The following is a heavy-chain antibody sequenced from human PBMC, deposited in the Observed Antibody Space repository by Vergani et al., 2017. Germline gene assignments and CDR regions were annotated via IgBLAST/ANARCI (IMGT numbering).Heavy chain of an antibody. D-gene: IGHD3-22*01. V-gene: IGHV1-69*06. CDR3: ARGREEGMIVVVPDAFDI. CDR1: GGTFSSYA. Sequence: QVQLVQSGAEVKKPGSSVKVSCKASGGTFSSYAISWVRQAPGQGLEWMGGVIPIFGTANYAQKFQGRVTITADKSTSTAYMELSSLRSEDTAVYYCARGREEGMIVVVPDAFDIWGQGTMVTGSS. J-gene: IGHJ3*02. CDR2: VIPIFGTA.